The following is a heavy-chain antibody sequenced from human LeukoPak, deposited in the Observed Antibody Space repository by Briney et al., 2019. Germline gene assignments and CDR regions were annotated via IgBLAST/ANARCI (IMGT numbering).Heavy chain of an antibody. CDR3: ARCSPGGYSYGYLFGYYYYYMDV. J-gene: IGHJ6*03. CDR2: INQSGST. Sequence: SETLSLTCAVYGGSFSGYYWSWIRQPPGKGLEWIGEINQSGSTNYNPSLQSRVTISVDTSKNQFSLKLSSVTAADTAVYYCARCSPGGYSYGYLFGYYYYYMDVWGKGTTVTISS. D-gene: IGHD5-18*01. V-gene: IGHV4-34*01. CDR1: GGSFSGYY.